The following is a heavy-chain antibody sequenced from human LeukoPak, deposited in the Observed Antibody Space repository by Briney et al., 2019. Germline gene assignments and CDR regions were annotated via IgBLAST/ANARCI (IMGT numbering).Heavy chain of an antibody. J-gene: IGHJ4*02. CDR2: IYYSGST. CDR1: GGSISSSSYY. Sequence: KASETLSLTCTVSGGSISSSSYYWGWIRQPPGKGLEWIGSIYYSGSTYYNPSLKSRVTISVDTSKNQFSLKPSSVTAADTAVYYCARHQYDSSGYYTRYFDYWGQGTLVTVSS. D-gene: IGHD3-22*01. CDR3: ARHQYDSSGYYTRYFDY. V-gene: IGHV4-39*01.